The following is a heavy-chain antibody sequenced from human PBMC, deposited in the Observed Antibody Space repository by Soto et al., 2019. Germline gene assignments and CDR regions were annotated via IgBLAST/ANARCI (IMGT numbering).Heavy chain of an antibody. D-gene: IGHD3-10*01. CDR1: GYTFTTYG. J-gene: IGHJ3*02. CDR2: ISAYNGNT. V-gene: IGHV1-18*01. CDR3: ARVFVRFFAFDI. Sequence: QVQLVQSGGEVKKPGASVKVSCKASGYTFTTYGISWVRQAPGQGLEWMGWISAYNGNTSYAQKLQGRVTMTTDTSTSTAQMELRSLRSDDTAVYYCARVFVRFFAFDIWGQGTMVSVSS.